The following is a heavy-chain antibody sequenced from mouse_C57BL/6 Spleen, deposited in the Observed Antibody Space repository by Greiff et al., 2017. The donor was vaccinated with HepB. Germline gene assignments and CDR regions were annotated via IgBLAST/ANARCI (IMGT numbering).Heavy chain of an antibody. CDR1: GYTFTSYW. V-gene: IGHV1-69*01. CDR3: ARTAQATGWFAY. D-gene: IGHD3-2*02. J-gene: IGHJ3*01. Sequence: QVQLQQPGAELVMPGASVKLSCKASGYTFTSYWMHWVKQRPGQGLEWIGEIDPSDSYTNYNQKFKGKSTLTVDKYSSTAYMTHSSLTSEDSAVYYCARTAQATGWFAYWGQGTLVTVSA. CDR2: IDPSDSYT.